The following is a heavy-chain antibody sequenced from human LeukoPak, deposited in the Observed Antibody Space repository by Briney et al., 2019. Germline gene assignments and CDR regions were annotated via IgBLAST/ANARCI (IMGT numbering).Heavy chain of an antibody. CDR2: IYYSGST. Sequence: SETLSLTCTVSGGSISSYYWNWIRQPPGKGLEWIGYIYYSGSTNYNPSLKSRVTISVDTSKNQFSLKLSSVTAADTAVYYCARIGHEDYYFDYWGQGTLVTVSS. J-gene: IGHJ4*02. CDR3: ARIGHEDYYFDY. V-gene: IGHV4-59*01. CDR1: GGSISSYY.